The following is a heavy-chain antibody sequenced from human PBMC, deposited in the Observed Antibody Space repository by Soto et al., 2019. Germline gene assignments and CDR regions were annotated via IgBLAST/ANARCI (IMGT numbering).Heavy chain of an antibody. CDR3: ARRPYGASPDY. J-gene: IGHJ4*02. Sequence: PGESLKISCKGSGYSFSSFWIAWVRQMPGKGLEWMGIISPSDSDTRYSPSFQGLVTISADESISTAYLQWSSLKASDTAMYYCARRPYGASPDYWGQGTLVTVSS. CDR2: ISPSDSDT. D-gene: IGHD4-17*01. CDR1: GYSFSSFW. V-gene: IGHV5-51*01.